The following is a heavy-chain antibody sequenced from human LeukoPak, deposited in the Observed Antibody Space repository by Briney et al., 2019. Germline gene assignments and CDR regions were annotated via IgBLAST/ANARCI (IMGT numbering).Heavy chain of an antibody. V-gene: IGHV3-20*04. CDR3: ARVGHCSSTSCYFWDYFDY. Sequence: GGSLRLSCAASGFTFDDYGMSWVRQAPGKGLEWVSGINWNGGSTGYADSVKGRFTISRDNAKNSLYLQMNSLRAEDTDLYYCARVGHCSSTSCYFWDYFDYWGQGTLVTVSS. CDR2: INWNGGST. D-gene: IGHD2-2*01. J-gene: IGHJ4*02. CDR1: GFTFDDYG.